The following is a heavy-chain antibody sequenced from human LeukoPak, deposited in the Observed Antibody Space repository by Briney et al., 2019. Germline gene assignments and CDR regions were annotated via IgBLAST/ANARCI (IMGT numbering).Heavy chain of an antibody. CDR2: ISYDGSNK. V-gene: IGHV3-30*18. D-gene: IGHD3-22*01. J-gene: IGHJ6*02. Sequence: PGGSLRLSCAASGFTFSSFSMSWVRQAPGKGLEWVAVISYDGSNKYYADSVKGRFTISRDNSKNTLYLQMNSLRAEDTAVYYCAKRVVQQYYYDSSGYYGMDVWGQGTTVTVSS. CDR1: GFTFSSFS. CDR3: AKRVVQQYYYDSSGYYGMDV.